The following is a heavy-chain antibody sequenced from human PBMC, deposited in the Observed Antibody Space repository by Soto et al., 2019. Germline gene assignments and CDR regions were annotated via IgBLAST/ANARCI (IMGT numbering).Heavy chain of an antibody. D-gene: IGHD2-2*01. CDR2: IYPGDSDT. J-gene: IGHJ4*02. Sequence: GESLKISCKGSGYSFTSYWIGWVRQMPGKGLEWMGIIYPGDSDTRYSPSFQGQVTISADKSISTAYLQWSSLKASDTAMYYCARVHYSVVVPAAIGEFDYWGQGTLVTVSS. V-gene: IGHV5-51*01. CDR3: ARVHYSVVVPAAIGEFDY. CDR1: GYSFTSYW.